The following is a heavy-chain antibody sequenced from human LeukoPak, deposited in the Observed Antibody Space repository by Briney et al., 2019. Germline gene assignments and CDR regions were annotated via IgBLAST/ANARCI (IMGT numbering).Heavy chain of an antibody. Sequence: GRSLRLSCAASGFTFSSYAIHWVRQAPGKGLEWVAVISYDGSIKYYADSVKGRFTISRDNSKSTLYLQMNSLRAEDTAVYYCARAGGFQTVTQFDYWGQGTLATVSS. D-gene: IGHD4-11*01. J-gene: IGHJ4*02. CDR3: ARAGGFQTVTQFDY. CDR2: ISYDGSIK. CDR1: GFTFSSYA. V-gene: IGHV3-30-3*01.